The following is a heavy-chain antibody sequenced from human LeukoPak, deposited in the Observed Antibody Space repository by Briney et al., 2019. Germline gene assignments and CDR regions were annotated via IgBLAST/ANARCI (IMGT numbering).Heavy chain of an antibody. J-gene: IGHJ4*02. Sequence: SETLSLTCTVSGGSISSSSYYWGWIRQPPGKGLEWIGSIHYSGSTNYNPSLKSRVRISVDTSKNQFSLHLTSVTAADTAVYYCAREREGPYGYLDYWGQGTLIAVSS. D-gene: IGHD4-17*01. CDR1: GGSISSSSYY. V-gene: IGHV4-39*07. CDR3: AREREGPYGYLDY. CDR2: IHYSGST.